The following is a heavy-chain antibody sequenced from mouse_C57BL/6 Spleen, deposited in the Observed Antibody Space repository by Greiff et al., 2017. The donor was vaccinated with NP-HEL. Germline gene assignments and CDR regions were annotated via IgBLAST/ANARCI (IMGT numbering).Heavy chain of an antibody. V-gene: IGHV1-54*01. CDR1: GYAFTNYL. CDR2: INPGSGGT. D-gene: IGHD2-1*01. CDR3: ARDGKRYFDG. Sequence: QVQLQQSGAELVRPGTSVKVSCKASGYAFTNYLIEWVKQRPGQGLEWIGVINPGSGGTNYNEKFKGKATLTADKSSSTAYMQLSSLTSEDSAVYFCARDGKRYFDGWGTGTTVTVSS. J-gene: IGHJ1*03.